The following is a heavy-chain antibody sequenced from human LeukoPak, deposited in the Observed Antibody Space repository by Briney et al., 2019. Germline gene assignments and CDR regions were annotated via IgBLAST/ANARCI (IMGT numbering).Heavy chain of an antibody. V-gene: IGHV3-15*01. CDR2: IKSKTDGGTT. CDR3: TTGFWSGYDSSQGYYYMDV. Sequence: GGSLRLSCAASGFIFSNAWMSWVRQAPGKGLEWVGRIKSKTDGGTTDYAAPVKGRFTISRDDSKNTLYLQMNSLKTEDTAVYYCTTGFWSGYDSSQGYYYMDVWGKGTTVTVSS. D-gene: IGHD3-3*01. J-gene: IGHJ6*03. CDR1: GFIFSNAW.